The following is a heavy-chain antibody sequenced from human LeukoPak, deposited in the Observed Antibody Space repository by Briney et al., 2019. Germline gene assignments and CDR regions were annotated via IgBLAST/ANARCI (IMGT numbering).Heavy chain of an antibody. D-gene: IGHD6-6*01. Sequence: GESLNISCKGSGYSFTTYWIGWVRPMPGKGLEWMGIIYHGDSDTRYSPSYQGQHTISADHTISTAYVQWSSRKASDTAMYYCARKYSRSSSLVDYWGEGTLVTVSS. CDR3: ARKYSRSSSLVDY. J-gene: IGHJ4*02. CDR1: GYSFTTYW. V-gene: IGHV5-51*01. CDR2: IYHGDSDT.